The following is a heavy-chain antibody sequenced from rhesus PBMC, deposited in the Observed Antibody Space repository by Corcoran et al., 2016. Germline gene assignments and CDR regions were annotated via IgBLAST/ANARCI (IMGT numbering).Heavy chain of an antibody. J-gene: IGHJ4*01. Sequence: QLQLQESGPGLVKPSETLSLTCAVSGGSISSNYWSWIRQPPGKGLEWIGRISGRGGSTHSNPYLKSRVTISTDTSKNQFSLQLNSVTAADTAVYYCSGPFSSRSSVPVANSWGQGVLVTVSS. D-gene: IGHD6-19*01. CDR3: SGPFSSRSSVPVANS. V-gene: IGHV4-173*01. CDR1: GGSISSNY. CDR2: ISGRGGST.